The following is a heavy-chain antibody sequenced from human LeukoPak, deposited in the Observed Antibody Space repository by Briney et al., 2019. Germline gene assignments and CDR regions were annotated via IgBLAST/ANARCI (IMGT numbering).Heavy chain of an antibody. CDR1: GFTFSSYA. CDR2: ISGSGGRT. CDR3: VRSGFLVVVAASEY. V-gene: IGHV3-23*01. J-gene: IGHJ4*02. Sequence: GGSLRLSCAASGFTFSSYAMSWVRQAPGKGLEWVSAISGSGGRTYYADSVKGRFTISRDNSKNTLYLQMNSLRAEDTAVYYCVRSGFLVVVAASEYWGQGTLVTVSS. D-gene: IGHD2-15*01.